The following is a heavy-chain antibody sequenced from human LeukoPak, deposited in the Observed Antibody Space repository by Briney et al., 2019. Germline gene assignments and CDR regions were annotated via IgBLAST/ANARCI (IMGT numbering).Heavy chain of an antibody. D-gene: IGHD3-3*01. CDR1: GFTFSSYA. CDR3: AKSPVLRFLEWLQYYFDY. V-gene: IGHV3-23*01. CDR2: ISGSGGST. Sequence: PGGSLRLSCAASGFTFSSYAMSWVRQAPGKGLEWVSAISGSGGSTYYADSVKGRFTTSRDNSKNTLYLQMNSLRAEDTAVYYCAKSPVLRFLEWLQYYFDYWGQGTLVTVSS. J-gene: IGHJ4*02.